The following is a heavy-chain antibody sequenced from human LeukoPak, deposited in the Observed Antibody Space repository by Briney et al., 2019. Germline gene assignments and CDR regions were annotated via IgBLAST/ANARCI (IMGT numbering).Heavy chain of an antibody. J-gene: IGHJ4*02. D-gene: IGHD3-9*01. V-gene: IGHV1-69*06. CDR2: IIPIFGTA. Sequence: GSSVKVSCKASGGTFSSYAISWVRQAPGQGLELMGGIIPIFGTANYAQKFQGRVTITADKSTSTAYMELSSLRSEDTAVYYCARVRSLRYFDWPYDYWGQGTLVTVSS. CDR3: ARVRSLRYFDWPYDY. CDR1: GGTFSSYA.